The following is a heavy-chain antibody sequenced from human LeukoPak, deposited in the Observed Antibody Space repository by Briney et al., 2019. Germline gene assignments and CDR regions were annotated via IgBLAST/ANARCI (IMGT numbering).Heavy chain of an antibody. J-gene: IGHJ4*02. Sequence: GASVKVSCKTSGYIFIGYFIHWVRQAPVQGLEWMGWINTKNGDTNYAQKFQGGVTMTRDTSIRTVYMEVSRLRYDDTAVYYCARDPDRRGAFFDYWGQGTLVTVSS. CDR2: INTKNGDT. D-gene: IGHD3-10*01. CDR3: ARDPDRRGAFFDY. CDR1: GYIFIGYF. V-gene: IGHV1-2*02.